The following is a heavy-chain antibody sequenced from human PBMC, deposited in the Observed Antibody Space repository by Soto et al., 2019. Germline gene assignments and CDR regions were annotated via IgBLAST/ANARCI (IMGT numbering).Heavy chain of an antibody. CDR1: GFTFSSYG. CDR3: AIDSREGLLGY. J-gene: IGHJ1*01. CDR2: ICYDGGRK. Sequence: GWSLRLSCAASGFTFSSYGMHWVRQAPGKGLEWVAVICYDGGRKYYADSLKGRFTISRDNSKNTLYLQMNSLRAEDTAVYYGAIDSREGLLGYWGQGTMVIVSS. V-gene: IGHV3-30*03. D-gene: IGHD2-2*01.